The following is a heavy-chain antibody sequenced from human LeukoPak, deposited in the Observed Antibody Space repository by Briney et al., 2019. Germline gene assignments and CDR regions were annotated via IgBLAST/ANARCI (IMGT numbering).Heavy chain of an antibody. CDR3: ARFRRDGYKFIDY. V-gene: IGHV4-4*02. J-gene: IGHJ4*02. Sequence: PSETLSLTCAVSGGSISSSNWWSWVRQPPGKGLEWIGEIYHTGSTNYNPSLKSRVTISVDKSKNQFSLKLSSVTAADTAVYYCARFRRDGYKFIDYWGQGTLVTVSS. CDR2: IYHTGST. D-gene: IGHD5-24*01. CDR1: GGSISSSNW.